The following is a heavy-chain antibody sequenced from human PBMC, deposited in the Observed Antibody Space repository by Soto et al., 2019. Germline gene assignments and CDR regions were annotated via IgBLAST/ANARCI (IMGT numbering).Heavy chain of an antibody. CDR1: GGIFRRHP. CDR3: ARGPTDYYDNSANYFLDY. D-gene: IGHD3-22*01. J-gene: IGHJ4*02. V-gene: IGHV1-18*01. Sequence: QVQLVQSGAEVKKPGSSVKVSCKTSGGIFRRHPIDWVRQAPGQGLDWLGWISTYNGNTRYAERLQGRVTMTTDTTTNTAYMELRNLRSDDTAVYYCARGPTDYYDNSANYFLDYWGQGTLVTVSS. CDR2: ISTYNGNT.